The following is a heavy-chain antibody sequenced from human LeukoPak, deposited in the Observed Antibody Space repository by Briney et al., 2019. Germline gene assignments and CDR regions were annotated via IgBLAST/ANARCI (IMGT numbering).Heavy chain of an antibody. J-gene: IGHJ4*02. D-gene: IGHD2-15*01. V-gene: IGHV4-34*01. CDR1: GGSFSGYY. CDR2: INHSGST. Sequence: SETLSLTCAVYGGSFSGYYWSWIRQPPGKGLEWIGEINHSGSTNYNPSLKSRVTISVDTSKNQFSLKLSSVTAADTAVYYCARKNHSRRALDYWGQGTLVTVS. CDR3: ARKNHSRRALDY.